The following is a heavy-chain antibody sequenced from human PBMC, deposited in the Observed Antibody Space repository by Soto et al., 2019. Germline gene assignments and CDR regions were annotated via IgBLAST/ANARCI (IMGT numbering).Heavy chain of an antibody. CDR1: GGSFSGYY. CDR3: ARGSWNFSRRWFDP. Sequence: PSETLSLTCAVYGGSFSGYYWSWIRQPPGKGLEWIGEINHSGSTNYNPSLKSRVTISVDTSKNQFSLKLSSVTAADTAVYYCARGSWNFSRRWFDPWGQGTLVTVSS. D-gene: IGHD1-7*01. J-gene: IGHJ5*02. CDR2: INHSGST. V-gene: IGHV4-34*01.